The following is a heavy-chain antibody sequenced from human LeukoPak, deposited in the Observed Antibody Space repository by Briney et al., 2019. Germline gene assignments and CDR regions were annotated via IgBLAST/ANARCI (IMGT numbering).Heavy chain of an antibody. CDR3: TRASYRAFDI. CDR1: GDSVSIKSTA. D-gene: IGHD2-2*01. CDR2: TYYRSTWGS. J-gene: IGHJ3*02. V-gene: IGHV6-1*01. Sequence: SQTLSLTCALSGDSVSIKSTAWNWIRQSPSRGLEWLGRTYYRSTWGSDYAVSVRSRIIISPDTSKNQFSLQLNSVTPEDTAVYYCTRASYRAFDIWGQGTMVTVSS.